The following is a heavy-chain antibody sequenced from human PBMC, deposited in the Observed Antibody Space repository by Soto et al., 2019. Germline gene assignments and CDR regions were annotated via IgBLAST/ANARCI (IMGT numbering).Heavy chain of an antibody. V-gene: IGHV2-5*02. CDR3: AHSYYDFWSGYSRVGWFDP. CDR2: IYWDDDK. J-gene: IGHJ5*02. CDR1: GFSLSTSGVG. Sequence: QITLKESGPTLVKPTQTLTLTCTFSGFSLSTSGVGVGWIRQPPGKALEWLALIYWDDDKRYSPSLKSRLTIPKDTSKNQVVLTMTNMDPVDTATYYCAHSYYDFWSGYSRVGWFDPWGQGTLVTVSS. D-gene: IGHD3-3*01.